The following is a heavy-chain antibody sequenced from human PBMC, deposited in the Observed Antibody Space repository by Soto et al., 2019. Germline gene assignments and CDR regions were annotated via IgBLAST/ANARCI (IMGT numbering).Heavy chain of an antibody. CDR2: ISGSGGST. CDR1: GFTFSSYA. CDR3: AKMGNAGYCSGGSCYENYYYGMDV. Sequence: GGSLRLSCAASGFTFSSYAMSWVRQAPGKGLEWVSAISGSGGSTYYADSVKGRFTISRDNSKNTLYLQMNSLRAEDTAVYYCAKMGNAGYCSGGSCYENYYYGMDVWGQGTTVTVSS. J-gene: IGHJ6*02. D-gene: IGHD2-15*01. V-gene: IGHV3-23*01.